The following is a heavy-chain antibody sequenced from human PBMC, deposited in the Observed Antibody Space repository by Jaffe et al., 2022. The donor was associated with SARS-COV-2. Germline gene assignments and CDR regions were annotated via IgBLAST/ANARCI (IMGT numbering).Heavy chain of an antibody. V-gene: IGHV3-30-3*01. J-gene: IGHJ4*02. CDR3: ASRGVVVAATSLDY. D-gene: IGHD2-15*01. Sequence: QVQLVESGGGVVQPGRSLRLSCAASGFTFSSYAMHWVRQAPGKGLEWVAVISYDGSNKYYADSVKGRFTISRDNSKNTLYLQMNSLRAEDTAVYYCASRGVVVAATSLDYWGQGTLVTVSS. CDR1: GFTFSSYA. CDR2: ISYDGSNK.